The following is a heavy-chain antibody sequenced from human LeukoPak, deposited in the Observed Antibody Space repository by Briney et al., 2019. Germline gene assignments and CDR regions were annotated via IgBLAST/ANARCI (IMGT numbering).Heavy chain of an antibody. V-gene: IGHV4-39*07. J-gene: IGHJ4*02. Sequence: SETLSLTCTVSGGSISSSSYYWGWIRQPPGKGLEWIGSIYYSGSTYYNPSLKSRVTVSVDTSKNQFSLKLSSVTAADTAVYYCARASDSSSWYGYYFDYWGQGTLVTVSS. CDR2: IYYSGST. CDR1: GGSISSSSYY. D-gene: IGHD6-13*01. CDR3: ARASDSSSWYGYYFDY.